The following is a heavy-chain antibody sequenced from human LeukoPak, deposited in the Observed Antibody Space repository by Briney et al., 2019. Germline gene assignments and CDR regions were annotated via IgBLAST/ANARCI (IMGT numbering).Heavy chain of an antibody. CDR2: INPNSGGT. CDR3: ARGLGYSSSWDIDY. J-gene: IGHJ4*02. D-gene: IGHD6-13*01. V-gene: IGHV1-2*02. Sequence: MQWVGXXXXQGLEWMGWINPNSGGTNYAQKFQGRVTMTRDTSISTAYMELSRLRSDDTAVYYCARGLGYSSSWDIDYWGQGTLVTVSS.